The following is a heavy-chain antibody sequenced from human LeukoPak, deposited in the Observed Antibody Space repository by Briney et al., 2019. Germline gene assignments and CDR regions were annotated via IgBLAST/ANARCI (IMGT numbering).Heavy chain of an antibody. CDR3: ARRVLRRGYSGYGGLDY. CDR2: IIPIFGTA. J-gene: IGHJ4*02. Sequence: SVKVSCKASGGTFSSYAISWVRQAPGQGLEWMGGIIPIFGTANYAQKFRGRVTITADESTSTAYMELSSLRSEDTAVYYCARRVLRRGYSGYGGLDYWGQGTLVTVSS. V-gene: IGHV1-69*13. D-gene: IGHD5-12*01. CDR1: GGTFSSYA.